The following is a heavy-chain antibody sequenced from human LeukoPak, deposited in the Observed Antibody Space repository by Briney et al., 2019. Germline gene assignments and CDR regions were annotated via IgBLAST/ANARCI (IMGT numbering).Heavy chain of an antibody. CDR2: TGSTGVST. V-gene: IGHV3-23*01. CDR3: AKDPGVVPAHYFDY. D-gene: IGHD2-2*01. CDR1: GFTFSSYA. Sequence: GGSLRLSRAASGFTFSSYAMNWVRRAPGKGLEWVSGTGSTGVSTFYADSVKGRFTVSRDNSKNTLSLQMNSLRAEDTAVYYCAKDPGVVPAHYFDYWGQGTLVTVSS. J-gene: IGHJ4*02.